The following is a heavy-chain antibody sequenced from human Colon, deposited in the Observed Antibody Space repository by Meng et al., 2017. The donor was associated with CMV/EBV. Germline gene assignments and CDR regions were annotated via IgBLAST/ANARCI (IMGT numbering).Heavy chain of an antibody. CDR3: ARQGTVVEAGTRASYFDY. CDR1: IKDSRSY. Sequence: IKDSRSYWGWLRQTPVKGLEWIANIYYTGITYYTPSLRSRVALSVDRSKNQFSLRLTSVTAADTAIYHCARQGTVVEAGTRASYFDYWGQGALVTVSS. D-gene: IGHD1-1*01. V-gene: IGHV4-39*01. J-gene: IGHJ4*02. CDR2: IYYTGIT.